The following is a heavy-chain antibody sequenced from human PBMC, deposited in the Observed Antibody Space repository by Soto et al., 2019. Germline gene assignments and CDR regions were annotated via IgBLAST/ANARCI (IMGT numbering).Heavy chain of an antibody. Sequence: EVQLLESGGGLVQPGGSLRLSCAASGFTFSSNSMSWVRQAPGKGLEWVSSISGSGGNTYYADSVKGRFTISRDNSKNSLYLQMTSLRAEDTDVYYCAKVFSSPSTGLGSFDSWGQGTMVTVSS. J-gene: IGHJ4*02. D-gene: IGHD2-2*01. V-gene: IGHV3-23*01. CDR2: ISGSGGNT. CDR3: AKVFSSPSTGLGSFDS. CDR1: GFTFSSNS.